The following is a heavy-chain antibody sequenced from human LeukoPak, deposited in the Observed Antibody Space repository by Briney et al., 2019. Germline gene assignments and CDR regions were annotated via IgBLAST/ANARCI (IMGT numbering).Heavy chain of an antibody. D-gene: IGHD4-17*01. V-gene: IGHV3-20*04. CDR2: INWNGGST. Sequence: GGSLRLSCAASGFTFDDYGMSWVRQAPGKGLEWVSGINWNGGSTGYADSVKGRFTISRDNSKNTLYLQMNSLRAEDTAVYYCARQRGTTVTTYQVNWGQGTLVTVSS. J-gene: IGHJ4*02. CDR3: ARQRGTTVTTYQVN. CDR1: GFTFDDYG.